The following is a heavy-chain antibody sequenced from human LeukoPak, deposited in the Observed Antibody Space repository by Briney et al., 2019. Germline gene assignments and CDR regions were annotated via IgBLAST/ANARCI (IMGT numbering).Heavy chain of an antibody. Sequence: ASVKVSCKASGYTFTSYDINWVRQATGQGLEWMGWMNPNSGNTGHAQKFQGRVTMTRNTSISTAYMELSSLRSEDTAVYYCARVPLLRYFDWLGSTNKYYYYYYMDVWGKGTTVTISS. D-gene: IGHD3-9*01. J-gene: IGHJ6*03. V-gene: IGHV1-8*01. CDR1: GYTFTSYD. CDR2: MNPNSGNT. CDR3: ARVPLLRYFDWLGSTNKYYYYYYMDV.